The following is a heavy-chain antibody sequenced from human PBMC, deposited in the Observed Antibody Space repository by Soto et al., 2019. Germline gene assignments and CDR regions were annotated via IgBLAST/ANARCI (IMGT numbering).Heavy chain of an antibody. CDR1: GGSISSYY. V-gene: IGHV4-59*01. CDR2: IYYSGST. CDR3: ARDIRRRGGSWYYLDY. Sequence: SETLSLTCTVSGGSISSYYWRWIRQPQPPGLEWIGYIYYSGSTNYNPSLKLRVTISVDTAKNQFSLKLSSVTAADTAVYYCARDIRRRGGSWYYLDYGGKGTRVTVSS. D-gene: IGHD6-13*01. J-gene: IGHJ4*02.